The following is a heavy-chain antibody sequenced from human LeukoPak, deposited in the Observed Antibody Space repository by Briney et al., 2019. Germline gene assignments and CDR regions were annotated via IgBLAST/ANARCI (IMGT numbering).Heavy chain of an antibody. CDR2: IYHSGST. Sequence: SQTLSLTCTVSGGSISSGGYYWSWVRQPPGKGLEWIGYIYHSGSTYYNPSLKSRVTISVDRSKNQFSLKLSSVTAADTAVYYCARGFDFWSGYTAGMDVWGKGTTVTVSS. CDR3: ARGFDFWSGYTAGMDV. CDR1: GGSISSGGYY. D-gene: IGHD3-3*01. J-gene: IGHJ6*04. V-gene: IGHV4-30-2*01.